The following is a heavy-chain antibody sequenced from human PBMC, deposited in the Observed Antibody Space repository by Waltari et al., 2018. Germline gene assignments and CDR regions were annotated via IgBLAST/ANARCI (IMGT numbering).Heavy chain of an antibody. V-gene: IGHV1-69*13. J-gene: IGHJ1*01. D-gene: IGHD6-19*01. CDR3: ARPNSSGWYALAEYFQH. CDR2: NIPTFGTA. Sequence: QVQLVQSGAEVKKPGASVKVSCKVSGYTLTELSMHWVRQAPGKGLEWMGGNIPTFGTANYAQKFQGRVTITADESTSTAYMELSSLRSEDTAVYYCARPNSSGWYALAEYFQHWGQGTLVTVSS. CDR1: GYTLTELS.